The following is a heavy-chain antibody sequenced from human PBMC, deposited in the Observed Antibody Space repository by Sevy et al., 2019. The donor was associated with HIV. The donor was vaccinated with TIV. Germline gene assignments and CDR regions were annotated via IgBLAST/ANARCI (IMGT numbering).Heavy chain of an antibody. CDR3: VKDLILFYSSSSYRPFYYYGMDV. CDR2: ISSSGSGT. D-gene: IGHD2-2*01. V-gene: IGHV3-64D*09. Sequence: GGSLRLSCSASGFTFSGSALHWVRQAPGKGLEYVSVISSSGSGTYYAESVKGRFTISRDNSKNTLYLQMRSLRTVDTAVYDCVKDLILFYSSSSYRPFYYYGMDVWGQGTSVTVSS. J-gene: IGHJ6*02. CDR1: GFTFSGSA.